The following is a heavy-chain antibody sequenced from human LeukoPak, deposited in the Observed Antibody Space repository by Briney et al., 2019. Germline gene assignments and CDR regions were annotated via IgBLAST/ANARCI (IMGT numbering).Heavy chain of an antibody. V-gene: IGHV4-61*08. CDR3: ARATVTTFSSYYYGMDV. Sequence: SQTLSLTCAVSGGSISSGGYSWSWIRQPPGKGLEWIGYIYYSGSTNYNPSLKSRVTISVDTSKNQFSLKLSSVTAADTAVYYCARATVTTFSSYYYGMDVWGQGTTVTVSS. J-gene: IGHJ6*02. CDR1: GGSISSGGYS. CDR2: IYYSGST. D-gene: IGHD4-17*01.